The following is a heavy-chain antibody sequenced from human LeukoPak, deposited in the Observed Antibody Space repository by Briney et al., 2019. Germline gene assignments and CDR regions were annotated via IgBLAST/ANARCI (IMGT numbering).Heavy chain of an antibody. CDR3: ATASQLGSYNWFDP. CDR2: IDHIGVT. Sequence: SETLSLTCAVYGASLTDYYWSWIRQPPGKGLEWIGEIDHIGVTKYNPSLKGRVTIPRDTSKNQFSLDLTSVTAADTAVYYCATASQLGSYNWFDPWGQGTLVTVSS. D-gene: IGHD1-1*01. V-gene: IGHV4-34*01. CDR1: GASLTDYY. J-gene: IGHJ5*02.